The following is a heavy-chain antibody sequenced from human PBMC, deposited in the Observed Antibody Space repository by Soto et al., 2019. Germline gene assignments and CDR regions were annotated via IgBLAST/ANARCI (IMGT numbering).Heavy chain of an antibody. Sequence: GGSLRLSCAASGFTFSSYAMHWVRQAPGKGLEWVAVISYDGSNKYYADSVKGRFTISRDNSKNTLYLQMNSLRAEDTAVYYCASLSGGWLRRKYFDYWGQGTLVTVSS. CDR2: ISYDGSNK. D-gene: IGHD5-12*01. CDR1: GFTFSSYA. V-gene: IGHV3-30-3*01. CDR3: ASLSGGWLRRKYFDY. J-gene: IGHJ4*02.